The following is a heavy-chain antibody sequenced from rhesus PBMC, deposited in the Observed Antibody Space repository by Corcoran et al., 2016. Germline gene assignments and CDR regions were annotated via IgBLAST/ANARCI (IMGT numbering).Heavy chain of an antibody. Sequence: QVQLQESGPAVVKPSETLSLTCAVSGGSISSSNWWCWIRQSPGQGLEWIGGIHDSTVNTVYSPSLKGRVTLSIDTSQNQFSLKLSSVTAADTAVYFCARHLGSSYGWRFDVWGAGVLVTVSS. CDR1: GGSISSSNW. V-gene: IGHV4-93*02. CDR3: ARHLGSSYGWRFDV. D-gene: IGHD6-43*01. J-gene: IGHJ5-1*01. CDR2: IHDSTVNT.